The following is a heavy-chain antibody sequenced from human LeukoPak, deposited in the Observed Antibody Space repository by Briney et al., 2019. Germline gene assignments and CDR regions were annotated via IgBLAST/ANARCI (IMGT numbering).Heavy chain of an antibody. Sequence: ASVKVSCKVSGYTLTELSMHWVRQAPGKGLEWMGGFDPEDGETIYAQKFQGRVTMTEDTSTDTAYMELSSLRSEDTAVYYCATNSNIAAAGPYYYYYYYMDVWGKGTTVTVSS. V-gene: IGHV1-24*01. CDR3: ATNSNIAAAGPYYYYYYYMDV. J-gene: IGHJ6*03. CDR2: FDPEDGET. CDR1: GYTLTELS. D-gene: IGHD6-13*01.